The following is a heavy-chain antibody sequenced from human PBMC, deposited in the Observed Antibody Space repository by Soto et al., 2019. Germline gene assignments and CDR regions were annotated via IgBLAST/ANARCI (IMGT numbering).Heavy chain of an antibody. D-gene: IGHD1-26*01. V-gene: IGHV1-69*12. J-gene: IGHJ4*02. CDR1: GGTFSSYA. CDR3: ARCEGSYPLYYFDY. Sequence: QVQLVQSGAEVKKPGSSVKVSCKASGGTFSSYAISWVRQAPGQGLEWLGGIIPIFGTANYAQKFQGRVTITADESTSTAYMALSSLRSEDTAVYYCARCEGSYPLYYFDYWGQGALVTVSS. CDR2: IIPIFGTA.